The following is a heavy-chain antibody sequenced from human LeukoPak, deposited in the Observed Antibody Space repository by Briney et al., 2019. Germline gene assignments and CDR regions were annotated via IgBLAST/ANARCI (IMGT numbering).Heavy chain of an antibody. Sequence: GGSLRLSCAASGFTFSSYGMHWVRQAPGKGLEWVAVISYDGSNKYYADSVKGRFTISRDNSKNTLYLQMNSLRAEDTAVYYCAKLSNYDIPPAFDYWGQGTLVTVSS. D-gene: IGHD3-9*01. V-gene: IGHV3-30*18. J-gene: IGHJ4*02. CDR1: GFTFSSYG. CDR3: AKLSNYDIPPAFDY. CDR2: ISYDGSNK.